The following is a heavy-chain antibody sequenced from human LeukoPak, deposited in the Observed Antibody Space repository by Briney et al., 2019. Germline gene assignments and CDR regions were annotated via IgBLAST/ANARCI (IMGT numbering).Heavy chain of an antibody. Sequence: GASVKVSCKASGYTFTGYYMHWVRQAPGQGLEWMGWINPNSGGTNYAQKFQGWVTMTRDTSISTAYMELSRLRSDDTAVYYCARDPSDYGDYRGFDYWGQGTLVTVSS. V-gene: IGHV1-2*04. CDR3: ARDPSDYGDYRGFDY. D-gene: IGHD4-17*01. J-gene: IGHJ4*02. CDR1: GYTFTGYY. CDR2: INPNSGGT.